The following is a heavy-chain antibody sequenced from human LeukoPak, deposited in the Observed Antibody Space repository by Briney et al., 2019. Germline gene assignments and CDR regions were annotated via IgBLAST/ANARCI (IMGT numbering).Heavy chain of an antibody. V-gene: IGHV4-34*01. CDR3: ARHRMRPYDYVDY. CDR1: GGSFSGYY. J-gene: IGHJ4*02. CDR2: INHSGST. Sequence: SETLSLTCAVYGGSFSGYYWSWIRQPPGKGLECIGEINHSGSTNYNPSLKSRVTISVDTSKNQFSLKLSSVTAADTAVYYCARHRMRPYDYVDYWGQGTLVTVSS. D-gene: IGHD3-16*01.